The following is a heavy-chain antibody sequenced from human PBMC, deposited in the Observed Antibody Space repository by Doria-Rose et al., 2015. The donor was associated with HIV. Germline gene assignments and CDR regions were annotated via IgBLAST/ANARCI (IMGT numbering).Heavy chain of an antibody. CDR3: ARVLSGTYDY. D-gene: IGHD1-26*01. Sequence: QVQLQEPGPGLVKPSETLSLTCSVSGGSISHYYWSWIRQPPGKGLEYIGDIFYTGSTNYSSSLKSRVSISIDTSKNKFSLRLSSVTAADTAVYYCARVLSGTYDYWGQGTLVTVSS. J-gene: IGHJ4*02. CDR1: GGSISHYY. V-gene: IGHV4-59*01. CDR2: IFYTGST.